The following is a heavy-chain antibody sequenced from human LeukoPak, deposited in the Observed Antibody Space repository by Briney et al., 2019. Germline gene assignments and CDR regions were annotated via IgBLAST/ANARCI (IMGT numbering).Heavy chain of an antibody. J-gene: IGHJ6*02. Sequence: SVKVSCKASGFTFAKSALQWVRQARGQRLEWIGWIVVGSGNTDYAQKFQERVTITRDMFTSTAYMELSSLRSEDTAVYYCAAGLRGPTVTGKYYYYGMDVWGQGTTVTVSS. CDR2: IVVGSGNT. D-gene: IGHD4-11*01. CDR1: GFTFAKSA. CDR3: AAGLRGPTVTGKYYYYGMDV. V-gene: IGHV1-58*01.